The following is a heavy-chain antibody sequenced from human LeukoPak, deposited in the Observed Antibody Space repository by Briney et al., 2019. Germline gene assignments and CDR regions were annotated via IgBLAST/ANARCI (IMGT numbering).Heavy chain of an antibody. CDR2: ISSSGSTI. V-gene: IGHV3-11*01. J-gene: IGHJ5*02. D-gene: IGHD3-22*01. CDR1: GFTFSDYY. Sequence: PGGSLRLSCAASGFTFSDYYMSWIRQAPGKGLEWVSYISSSGSTIHYADSVKGRFTISRDSAKNSLYLQMNSLRAEDTAVYYCAREGTYYYDSSGYLGWFDPWGQGTLVTVSS. CDR3: AREGTYYYDSSGYLGWFDP.